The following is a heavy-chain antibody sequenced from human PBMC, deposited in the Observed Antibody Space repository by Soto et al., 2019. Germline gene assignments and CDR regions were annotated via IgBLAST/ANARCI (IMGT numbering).Heavy chain of an antibody. V-gene: IGHV1-69*06. Sequence: GASVKVSCKTSGATFSSYATTWVRQAPGQGLEWMGGIVPTVDTSTYAQKLQGRVTITADKFTNTVYMELSSLRSDDTAVYYCVRVVAIPGYPDNWGQGTLVTVSS. CDR1: GATFSSYA. CDR2: IVPTVDTS. J-gene: IGHJ4*02. CDR3: VRVVAIPGYPDN. D-gene: IGHD5-12*01.